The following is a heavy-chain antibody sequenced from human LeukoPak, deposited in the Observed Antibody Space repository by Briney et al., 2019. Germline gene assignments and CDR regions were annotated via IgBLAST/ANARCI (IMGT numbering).Heavy chain of an antibody. CDR3: ARGRGRYCSSTSCLIQGDY. V-gene: IGHV1-18*01. J-gene: IGHJ4*02. CDR2: ISAYNGNT. Sequence: ASVKVSCKASGYTFTCYGISWVRQAPGQGLEWMGWISAYNGNTNYAQKLQGRVTMTTDTSTSTAYMELRSLRSDDTAVYYCARGRGRYCSSTSCLIQGDYWGQGTLVTVSS. D-gene: IGHD2-2*01. CDR1: GYTFTCYG.